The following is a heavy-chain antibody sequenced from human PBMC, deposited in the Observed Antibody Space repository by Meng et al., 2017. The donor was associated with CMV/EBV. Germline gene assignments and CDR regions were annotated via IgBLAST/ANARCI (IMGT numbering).Heavy chain of an antibody. Sequence: GPLRAWGAGLFEPWETLALPCAGYGGSFSGYSWCRIRPAPGKRLEWIGEINHSGSTNYNPSLKSRVTISVDTSKNQFSLKLSSVTAADTAVYFFARGGGGWFDPWGQGTLVTVSS. V-gene: IGHV4-34*01. J-gene: IGHJ5*02. D-gene: IGHD3-16*01. CDR2: INHSGST. CDR3: ARGGGGWFDP. CDR1: GGSFSGYS.